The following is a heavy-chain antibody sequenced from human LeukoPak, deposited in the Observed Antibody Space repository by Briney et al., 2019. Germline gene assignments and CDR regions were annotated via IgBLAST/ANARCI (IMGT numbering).Heavy chain of an antibody. Sequence: PGASLRLSCAASGFTFSSYAMSWVRQAPGKGLEWVSAISGSGGSTYYADSVKGRFTISRDNSKNTLYLQMSSLRAEDTAVYYCAKAAAITIFGVVIVNFDYWGQGTLVTVSS. V-gene: IGHV3-23*01. D-gene: IGHD3-3*01. CDR1: GFTFSSYA. J-gene: IGHJ4*02. CDR3: AKAAAITIFGVVIVNFDY. CDR2: ISGSGGST.